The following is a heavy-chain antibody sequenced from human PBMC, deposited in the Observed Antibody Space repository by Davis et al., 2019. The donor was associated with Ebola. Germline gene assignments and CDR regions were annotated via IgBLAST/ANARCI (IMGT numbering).Heavy chain of an antibody. CDR1: GYTFTSYA. CDR3: ARGSVYFRYYYYYYYMDV. J-gene: IGHJ6*03. Sequence: AASVKVSCKASGYTFTSYAMHWVRQAPGQRLEWMGWINAGNGNTKYSQTFQGRVTITRDTSASTAYMELSSLRSEDTAVYYCARGSVYFRYYYYYYYMDVWGKGTTVTVSS. CDR2: INAGNGNT. V-gene: IGHV1-3*01. D-gene: IGHD2/OR15-2a*01.